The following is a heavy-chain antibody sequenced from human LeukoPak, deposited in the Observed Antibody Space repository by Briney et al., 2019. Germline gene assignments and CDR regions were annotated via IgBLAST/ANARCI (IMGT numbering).Heavy chain of an antibody. V-gene: IGHV1-69*01. CDR1: GGTFSSYA. CDR2: IIPIFGTA. J-gene: IGHJ4*02. D-gene: IGHD3-10*01. CDR3: ASPYYYGSGSPRPFDY. Sequence: SVKVSCKASGGTFSSYAISWVRQAPGQGLEWMGGIIPIFGTANYAQKFQGRVTITADESTSTAYMELSSLRSKDTAVYYCASPYYYGSGSPRPFDYWGQGTLVTVSS.